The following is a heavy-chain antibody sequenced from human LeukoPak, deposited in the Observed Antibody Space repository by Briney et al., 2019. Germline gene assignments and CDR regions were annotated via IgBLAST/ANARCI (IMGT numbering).Heavy chain of an antibody. CDR1: GFTFSSYA. CDR2: ISGSGGST. D-gene: IGHD2-15*01. Sequence: PGGSLRLSCAASGFTFSSYAMGWVRQAPGKGLEWVSAISGSGGSTYYADSVKGRFTISRDNSKNTLYLQMNSLRAEDTAVYYCAKGTVVVAATLWFDPWGQGTLVTVSS. J-gene: IGHJ5*02. V-gene: IGHV3-23*01. CDR3: AKGTVVVAATLWFDP.